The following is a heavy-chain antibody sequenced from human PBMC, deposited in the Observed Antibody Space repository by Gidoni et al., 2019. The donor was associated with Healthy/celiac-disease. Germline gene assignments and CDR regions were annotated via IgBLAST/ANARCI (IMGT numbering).Heavy chain of an antibody. D-gene: IGHD5-18*01. CDR2: INHSGST. CDR1: GGSFSGYY. Sequence: QVQLQQWGAGLLKPSETLSLTCAVYGGSFSGYYWSWIRQPPGKGLGWIGEINHSGSTKFNPSLQGRGTISVDTSKNQFSLKLSSVTAADTAVYYCARDVDTAMALFDYWGQGTLVTVFS. J-gene: IGHJ4*02. CDR3: ARDVDTAMALFDY. V-gene: IGHV4-34*01.